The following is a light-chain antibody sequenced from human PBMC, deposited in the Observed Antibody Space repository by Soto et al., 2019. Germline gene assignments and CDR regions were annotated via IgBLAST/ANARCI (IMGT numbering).Light chain of an antibody. V-gene: IGLV2-14*03. J-gene: IGLJ1*01. Sequence: QSALTQPASVSGSPGQSITISCTGTSSDVGGYNYVSWYQQHPGKAPKLMIYDVNNRPSGVSSRFSGSKSGNTASLTISGLQAEDEADYYCSSYTRSATYVFVTGTKLTVL. CDR3: SSYTRSATYV. CDR2: DVN. CDR1: SSDVGGYNY.